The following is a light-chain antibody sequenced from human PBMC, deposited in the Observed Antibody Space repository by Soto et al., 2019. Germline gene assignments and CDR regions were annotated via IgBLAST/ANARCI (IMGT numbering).Light chain of an antibody. V-gene: IGLV2-8*01. CDR1: SSDVGGYNY. CDR3: SSYAGRSNV. Sequence: QSERNQPPSASGSPGQSVAITCTGTSSDVGGYNYVSWYQQHPGKAPKLMIYEVNKRPSGVPDRFSGSKSGNTASLTVSGLQAEDEADYYCSSYAGRSNVFGTGTKVTVL. J-gene: IGLJ1*01. CDR2: EVN.